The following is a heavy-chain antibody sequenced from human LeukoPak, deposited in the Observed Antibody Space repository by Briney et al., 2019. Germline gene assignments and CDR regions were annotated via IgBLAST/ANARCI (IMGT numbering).Heavy chain of an antibody. V-gene: IGHV3-9*01. D-gene: IGHD3-22*01. CDR3: VKDMGYYYDSRGYTLGY. J-gene: IGHJ4*02. CDR2: IDWKSDSI. Sequence: PGGSLRLSCAASGFTLDDYAMHWVRQAPGKGLEGVSGIDWKSDSIGYADSVKGRFTISRDNAKNSLYLHMSSLRAEDTALYYCVKDMGYYYDSRGYTLGYWGQGTLVTVSS. CDR1: GFTLDDYA.